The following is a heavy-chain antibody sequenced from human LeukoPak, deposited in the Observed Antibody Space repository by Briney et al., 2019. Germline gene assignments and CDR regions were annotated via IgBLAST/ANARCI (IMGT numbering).Heavy chain of an antibody. CDR1: GFTFGDYA. CDR2: IRSKAYGGTT. Sequence: PGGSLRLSCTASGFTFGDYAMSWVRQAPGKGLEWVGFIRSKAYGGTTEYAASVKGRFTISRDDSKSIAYLQMNGLKTEDTAVYYCTSSVEPERFLERSLDYWGQGTLVTVSS. J-gene: IGHJ4*02. CDR3: TSSVEPERFLERSLDY. D-gene: IGHD3-3*01. V-gene: IGHV3-49*04.